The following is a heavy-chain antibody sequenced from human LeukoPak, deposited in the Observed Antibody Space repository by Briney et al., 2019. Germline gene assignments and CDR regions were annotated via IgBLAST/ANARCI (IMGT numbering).Heavy chain of an antibody. CDR2: INPNSGGT. CDR3: ARFDSSGYYYFDY. Sequence: ASVKVSRKASGYTFTGYYMHWVRQAPGQGLEWMGWINPNSGGTNYAQKFQGRVTMTRDTSISTAYMELSRLRPDDTAVYYCARFDSSGYYYFDYWGQGTLVTVSS. J-gene: IGHJ4*02. D-gene: IGHD3-22*01. V-gene: IGHV1-2*02. CDR1: GYTFTGYY.